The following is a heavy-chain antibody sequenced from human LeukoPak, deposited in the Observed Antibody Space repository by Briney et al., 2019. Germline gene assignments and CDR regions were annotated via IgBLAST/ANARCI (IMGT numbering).Heavy chain of an antibody. V-gene: IGHV3-21*01. CDR1: GFTFSSYN. CDR3: ARGRDGSQSPIDD. J-gene: IGHJ4*02. D-gene: IGHD5-24*01. Sequence: KAGGSLRLSCAASGFTFSSYNMNWVRQAPGKGLEWVSSISSSSSYIYYADSVRGRFTISRDNAKNSLYLQMNSLRAEDTAVYYCARGRDGSQSPIDDWGQGTLVTVSS. CDR2: ISSSSSYI.